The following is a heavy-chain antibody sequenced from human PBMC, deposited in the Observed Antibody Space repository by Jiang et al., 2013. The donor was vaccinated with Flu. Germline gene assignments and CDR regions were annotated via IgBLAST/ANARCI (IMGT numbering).Heavy chain of an antibody. CDR3: ARQHSAYCGGDCYSHNWFDP. Sequence: GAEVKKPGESLRISCKGSGYSFTSYWISWVRQMPGKGLEWMGRIDPSDSYTNYSPSFQGHVTISADKSISTAYLQWSSLKASDTAMYYCARQHSAYCGGDCYSHNWFDPWGQGTLVTVSS. J-gene: IGHJ5*02. D-gene: IGHD2-21*01. CDR1: GYSFTSYW. CDR2: IDPSDSYT. V-gene: IGHV5-10-1*01.